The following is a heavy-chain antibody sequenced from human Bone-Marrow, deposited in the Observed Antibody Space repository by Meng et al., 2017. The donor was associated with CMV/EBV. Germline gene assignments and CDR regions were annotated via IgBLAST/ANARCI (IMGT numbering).Heavy chain of an antibody. V-gene: IGHV3-49*04. Sequence: GESLKISCTASGFTFGDYAMSWVRQAPGKGLEWVGFIRSKAYGGTTEYAASVKGRFTISRDDSKSIAYLQMNSLKSEDTAVYYCTRWYYDFWSGTFWGQGTLVTVSS. CDR2: IRSKAYGGTT. CDR1: GFTFGDYA. CDR3: TRWYYDFWSGTF. J-gene: IGHJ4*02. D-gene: IGHD3-3*01.